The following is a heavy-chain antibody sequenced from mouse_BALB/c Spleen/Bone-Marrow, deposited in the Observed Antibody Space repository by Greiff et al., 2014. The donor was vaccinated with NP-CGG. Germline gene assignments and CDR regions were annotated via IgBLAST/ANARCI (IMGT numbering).Heavy chain of an antibody. D-gene: IGHD2-2*01. CDR2: IWSGGGT. CDR3: ARKGYTGYFDV. CDR1: GFSLNTYG. Sequence: QVQLKESGPGLVEPSQSLSITCTVSGFSLNTYGLHWVRQSPGKGLEWLGVIWSGGGTDYNAAFISRLIITKDNSKSQVFFKMNSLQTNDTAMYYCARKGYTGYFDVWGAGTTVTVSS. V-gene: IGHV2-2*02. J-gene: IGHJ1*01.